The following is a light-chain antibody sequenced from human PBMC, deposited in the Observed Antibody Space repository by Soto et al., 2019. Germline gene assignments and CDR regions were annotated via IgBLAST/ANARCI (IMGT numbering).Light chain of an antibody. CDR3: SAWDASLSAIL. CDR2: NND. Sequence: QSVLSQPPSAAGTPGQTVTISCSGRSYNIGSNIVNWYQQLPGTAPNLLIYNNDHRPSGVADRFSGSKSGTSASLAISGLQSEDEADYYCSAWDASLSAILFGGGTKLTVL. V-gene: IGLV1-44*01. J-gene: IGLJ2*01. CDR1: SYNIGSNI.